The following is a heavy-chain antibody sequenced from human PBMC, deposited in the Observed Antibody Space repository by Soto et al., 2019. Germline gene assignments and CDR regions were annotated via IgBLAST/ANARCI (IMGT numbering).Heavy chain of an antibody. CDR3: ARDVPGRTYYDFWIGYAYYFDY. J-gene: IGHJ4*02. D-gene: IGHD3-3*01. CDR1: GFTFSRYG. V-gene: IGHV3-33*01. Sequence: QVQLVESGGGVVQPGRSLRLSCAASGFTFSRYGMHWVRQAPGKGLEWVAVIWSDGSNKYYADSVKGRFTISRDNSKNTLYLQMNSLRAEVTAVYYCARDVPGRTYYDFWIGYAYYFDYWGQGTLVTVSS. CDR2: IWSDGSNK.